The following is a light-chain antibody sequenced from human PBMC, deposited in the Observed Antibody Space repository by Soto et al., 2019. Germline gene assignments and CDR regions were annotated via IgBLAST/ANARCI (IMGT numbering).Light chain of an antibody. V-gene: IGLV2-23*01. CDR3: CSYAGSSTGYV. J-gene: IGLJ1*01. CDR1: SSDVGSYNL. Sequence: QSALTQPASVSGSPGQSITISCTGTSSDVGSYNLVSWYQQHPGKAPKLMIYGGSKRPSGVSNRFSGSKSGNTASLTISGLQAEDEADYYCCSYAGSSTGYVFGTGTKLTVL. CDR2: GGS.